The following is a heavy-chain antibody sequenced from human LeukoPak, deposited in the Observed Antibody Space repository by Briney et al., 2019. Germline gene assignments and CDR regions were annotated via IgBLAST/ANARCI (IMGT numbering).Heavy chain of an antibody. Sequence: PGGSLRLSCSASKFNFSMYSMSWVRQSPGKGLEWVSAISGRGGNTYYVDSVKGRFTISRDNSKSTLFFQLDNVRAEDTAFYYCAKGLRPYFTSDAFDIWGRGTLVIVNS. J-gene: IGHJ3*02. CDR3: AKGLRPYFTSDAFDI. CDR1: KFNFSMYS. V-gene: IGHV3-23*01. CDR2: ISGRGGNT. D-gene: IGHD2-21*01.